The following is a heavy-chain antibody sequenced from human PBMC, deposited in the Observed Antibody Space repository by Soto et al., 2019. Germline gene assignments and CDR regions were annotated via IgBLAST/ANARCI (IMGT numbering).Heavy chain of an antibody. V-gene: IGHV4-34*01. CDR2: INHTGGT. J-gene: IGHJ4*02. Sequence: QVHLQQWGAGLLKSSETLSLTCAVYGGSFSGYYWTWIRQPPGEGLEWIGEINHTGGTDYNPSLKSRVTISVDTYKNQFSLRLNSVTAADTAVYYCARCEISGWYFDSWCRGTLVTVSS. CDR3: ARCEISGWYFDS. D-gene: IGHD6-19*01. CDR1: GGSFSGYY.